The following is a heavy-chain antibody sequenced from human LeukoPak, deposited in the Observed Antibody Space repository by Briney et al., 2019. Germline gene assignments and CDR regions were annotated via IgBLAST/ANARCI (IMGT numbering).Heavy chain of an antibody. CDR1: GYTFTSYD. D-gene: IGHD3-22*01. V-gene: IGHV1-18*01. Sequence: GASVKVSCKASGYTFTSYDFSWVRQAPGQGLEWMGWISAYNGNTNYAQKLQGRVTMTTDTPTSTAYMELRSLRSDDTAVYYCARGPGGRSGYYPLEDYYYYYYMDVWGKGTTVTVSS. J-gene: IGHJ6*03. CDR2: ISAYNGNT. CDR3: ARGPGGRSGYYPLEDYYYYYYMDV.